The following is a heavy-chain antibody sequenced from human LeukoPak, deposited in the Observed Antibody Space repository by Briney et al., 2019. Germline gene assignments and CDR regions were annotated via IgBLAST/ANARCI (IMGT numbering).Heavy chain of an antibody. J-gene: IGHJ3*02. V-gene: IGHV1-46*01. CDR1: GYTFTSNY. CDR3: AKGSSSWYEDAFDI. D-gene: IGHD6-13*01. Sequence: ASVKVSCKAFGYTFTSNYMHWVRQAPGQGPEWMGVISPSGGSTTYAQKFQGRVTLTRDMSTSTDYLELSSLRSEDTAVYYCAKGSSSWYEDAFDIWGQGTMVTVSS. CDR2: ISPSGGST.